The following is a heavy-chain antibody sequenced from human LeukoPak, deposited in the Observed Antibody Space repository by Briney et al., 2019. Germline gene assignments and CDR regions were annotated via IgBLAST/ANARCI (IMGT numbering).Heavy chain of an antibody. CDR2: ISAYNGNT. CDR1: GYTFTSYG. Sequence: ASVKVSCKASGYTFTSYGTSWVRQAPGQGLEWMGWISAYNGNTNYAQKLQGRVTMTTDTSTSTAYMELRSLRSDDTAVYYCARDRRYCSSTSCYGDFDYWGQGTLVTVSS. CDR3: ARDRRYCSSTSCYGDFDY. V-gene: IGHV1-18*01. D-gene: IGHD2-2*01. J-gene: IGHJ4*02.